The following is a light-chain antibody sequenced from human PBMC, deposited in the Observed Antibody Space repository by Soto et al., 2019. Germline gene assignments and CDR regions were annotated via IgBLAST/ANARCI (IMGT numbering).Light chain of an antibody. CDR2: SNN. Sequence: QSVLTQPPSASGPPGQRVTISCSGSSSNIGSNTVSWYQQLPGTAPKLLIYSNNRRPSGVPERFSGSNSGTSASLAISGLQSEDEADYYCAAWDDSLNGFYVFGTGTKVTVL. V-gene: IGLV1-44*01. CDR1: SSNIGSNT. CDR3: AAWDDSLNGFYV. J-gene: IGLJ1*01.